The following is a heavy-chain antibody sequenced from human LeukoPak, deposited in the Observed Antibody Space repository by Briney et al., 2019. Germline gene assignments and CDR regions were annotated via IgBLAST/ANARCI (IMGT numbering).Heavy chain of an antibody. J-gene: IGHJ2*01. CDR2: ISHSGST. CDR3: AKVASTPRYFDV. CDR1: RYSISSGYY. Sequence: SETLSLTCTVSRYSISSGYYWGWIRQPPGKGLEWIGSISHSGSTYYNPSLKSRVTISVDTSKNQFSLKLRSVTAADTAVYYCAKVASTPRYFDVWGRGILVTVSS. V-gene: IGHV4-38-2*02.